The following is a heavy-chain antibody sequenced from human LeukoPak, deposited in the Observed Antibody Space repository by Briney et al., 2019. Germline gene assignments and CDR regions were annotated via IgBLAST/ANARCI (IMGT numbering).Heavy chain of an antibody. D-gene: IGHD3-3*01. CDR1: GGSFSGYY. Sequence: SETLSLTCAVYGGSFSGYYWSWIRQPPGKGLEWIGEINHSGSTNYNPSLKSRVTISVDTSKNQFSLKLSSVTAADTAVYYCARRGKFTIFGVAYSYYFDYWGQGTLVTVSS. V-gene: IGHV4-34*01. CDR3: ARRGKFTIFGVAYSYYFDY. J-gene: IGHJ4*02. CDR2: INHSGST.